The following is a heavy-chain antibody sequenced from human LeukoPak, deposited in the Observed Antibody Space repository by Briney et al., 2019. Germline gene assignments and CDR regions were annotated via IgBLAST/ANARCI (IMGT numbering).Heavy chain of an antibody. CDR2: MNWTGAST. Sequence: GGSLRLSCAASGFTFDDYAMHWVRQAPGKGLEWVSGMNWTGASTGYADSVKGRFTISRDSAKNSLYLQMNSLRAEDTASYYCARGPVSSYGPWFFDYWGQGTLVTVSS. J-gene: IGHJ4*02. CDR1: GFTFDDYA. CDR3: ARGPVSSYGPWFFDY. V-gene: IGHV3-20*04. D-gene: IGHD5/OR15-5a*01.